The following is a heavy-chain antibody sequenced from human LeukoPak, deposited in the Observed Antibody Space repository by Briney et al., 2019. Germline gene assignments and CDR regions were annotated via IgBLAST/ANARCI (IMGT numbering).Heavy chain of an antibody. CDR1: GFTVSTYG. D-gene: IGHD6-13*01. J-gene: IGHJ3*01. Sequence: GRSLRLSCAPSGFTVSTYGMTWVRHSPGQGLEWVSAFSATDGSAQYAESVKGSFAKSRHNSKNSLYLQMNSLRDEDTAVYYCAKARVATAGTGAFDVWGQGTMVTVSS. CDR3: AKARVATAGTGAFDV. CDR2: FSATDGSA. V-gene: IGHV3-23*01.